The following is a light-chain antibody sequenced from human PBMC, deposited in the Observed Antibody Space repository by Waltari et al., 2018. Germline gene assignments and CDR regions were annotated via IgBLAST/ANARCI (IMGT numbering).Light chain of an antibody. Sequence: DIQMTLSPSSLSASVGDRVTITCQASQDISQYLNWYQQKPGKAPKLLIYDESKLQMGVPSRFSGSGYGTHFTLTINSLQPEDFATYFCQQYDSLPYTFGQGTNLEIK. CDR1: QDISQY. V-gene: IGKV1-33*01. CDR3: QQYDSLPYT. J-gene: IGKJ2*01. CDR2: DES.